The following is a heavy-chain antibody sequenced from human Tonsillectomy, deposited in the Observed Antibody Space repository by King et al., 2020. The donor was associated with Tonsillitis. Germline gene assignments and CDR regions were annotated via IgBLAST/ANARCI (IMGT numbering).Heavy chain of an antibody. CDR2: VYNIGST. V-gene: IGHV4-59*01. Sequence: QLQESGPGLVKPSETLSLTCTVSGGSISSFYWSWIRQPPGKGLEWIGYVYNIGSTKYNTSLKSRVTISIDTSKNQFSLNLSSVTAADTAVYYCARMYYDFWSGFYYYYMDVWGKGTTVIVSS. J-gene: IGHJ6*03. CDR3: ARMYYDFWSGFYYYYMDV. D-gene: IGHD3-3*01. CDR1: GGSISSFY.